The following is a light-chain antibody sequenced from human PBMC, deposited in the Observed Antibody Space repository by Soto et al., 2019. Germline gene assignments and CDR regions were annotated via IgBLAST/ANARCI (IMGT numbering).Light chain of an antibody. V-gene: IGKV3-11*01. J-gene: IGKJ4*01. CDR3: QQRSNWPPLT. CDR2: VAS. Sequence: EIVLTQSPATLSVSPGERATLSCRASQSVNQKLGWYQQKPGQAPRLLIYVASYRATGIPARFSGSGSGTEYTLTISSLEPEDSAVYYCQQRSNWPPLTFGGGTKVDIK. CDR1: QSVNQK.